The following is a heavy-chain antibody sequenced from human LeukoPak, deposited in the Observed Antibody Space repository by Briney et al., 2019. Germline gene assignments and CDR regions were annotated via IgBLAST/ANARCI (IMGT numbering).Heavy chain of an antibody. CDR2: IIPILGIA. CDR1: GGTFSSYA. Sequence: SVKVSCKASGGTFSSYAISWVRQAPGQGLEWMGRIIPILGIANYAQKFQGRATITADKSTSTAYMELSSLRSEDTAVYYCAREEGGSQYFDYWGQGTLVTVSS. D-gene: IGHD1-26*01. CDR3: AREEGGSQYFDY. J-gene: IGHJ4*02. V-gene: IGHV1-69*04.